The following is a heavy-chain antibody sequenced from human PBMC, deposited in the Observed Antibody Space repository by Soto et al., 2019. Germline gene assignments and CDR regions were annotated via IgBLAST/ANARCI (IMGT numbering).Heavy chain of an antibody. J-gene: IGHJ6*02. D-gene: IGHD3-3*01. CDR1: GGSFSGYY. Sequence: XATLALTFAVYGGSFSGYYWSWIRQPPGKGLEWIGEINHSGSTNYNPSLKSRVTISVDTSKNQFSLKLSSVTAVDTAVYYCASKSYDFWSGYSGRIMDVWGQGTTVNVSS. V-gene: IGHV4-34*01. CDR2: INHSGST. CDR3: ASKSYDFWSGYSGRIMDV.